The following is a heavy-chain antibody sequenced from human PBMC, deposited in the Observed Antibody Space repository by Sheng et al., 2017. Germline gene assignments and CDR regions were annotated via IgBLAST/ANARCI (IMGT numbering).Heavy chain of an antibody. D-gene: IGHD1-26*01. J-gene: IGHJ4*02. V-gene: IGHV3-30*04. CDR1: GFTFSNHA. CDR3: ARGSYYVGDY. CDR2: ISFDGTNE. Sequence: QVQLVESGGGVLQPGRSLRLSCTASGFTFSNHAMHWFRQAPDKGLEWVAVISFDGTNEYYADSVKGRFTISRDNSKNTLYLQMNSLRAEDTAVYYCARGSYYVGDYWGQGTLLTVSS.